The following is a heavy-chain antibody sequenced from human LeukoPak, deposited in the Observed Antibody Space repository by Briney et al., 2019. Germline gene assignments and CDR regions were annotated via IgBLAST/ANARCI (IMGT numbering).Heavy chain of an antibody. D-gene: IGHD3-10*01. CDR1: GFTFNTYA. CDR3: ASGSLLWFGDLRTGDY. Sequence: GGSLRLSCAASGFTFNTYAMDWVRQAPGKGLEWVSSISNSGNYLYYADSVRGRFTISRDNAKNSLYLQMNSLRAEDTAVYYCASGSLLWFGDLRTGDYWGQGSLVIVSS. J-gene: IGHJ4*02. CDR2: ISNSGNYL. V-gene: IGHV3-21*01.